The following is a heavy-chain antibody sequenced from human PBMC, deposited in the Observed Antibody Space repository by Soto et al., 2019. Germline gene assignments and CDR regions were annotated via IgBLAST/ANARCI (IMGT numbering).Heavy chain of an antibody. CDR2: ITWNSRVL. CDR3: AKGRYDFWSPYYFDS. V-gene: IGHV3-9*01. D-gene: IGHD3-3*01. Sequence: SLRLSCVGPGVNFDDFAMHWVRQAPGKGLEWVSGITWNSRVLAYADSVKGRFTISRDNARNSLYLQMDSLRDEDTALYYCAKGRYDFWSPYYFDSWGQGTLGTVS. J-gene: IGHJ4*02. CDR1: GVNFDDFA.